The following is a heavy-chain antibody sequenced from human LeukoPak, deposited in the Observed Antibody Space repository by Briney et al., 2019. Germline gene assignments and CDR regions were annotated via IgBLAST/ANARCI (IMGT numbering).Heavy chain of an antibody. V-gene: IGHV1-18*01. CDR3: AREESGSYWY. CDR2: ISAYKGNT. CDR1: GYTFTSYG. Sequence: ASVKVSCKASGYTFTSYGISWVRQAPGQGLGWMGWISAYKGNTNYAQKFQGRVTITADKSTSTAYMELSIRRSEDTAVYYCAREESGSYWYRGPGAPVTVSS. D-gene: IGHD1-26*01. J-gene: IGHJ4*02.